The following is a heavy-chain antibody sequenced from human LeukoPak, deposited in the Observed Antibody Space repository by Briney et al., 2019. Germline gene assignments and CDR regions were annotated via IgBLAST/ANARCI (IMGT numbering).Heavy chain of an antibody. CDR3: AAPPLLTGYPYGI. D-gene: IGHD3-9*01. Sequence: SVKVSCRASGGTFSRYAISWVRQAPGQGLEWMGGIIPIFGTANYAQKFQGRVTITADESTSTAYMELSSLRSEDTAVYYCAAPPLLTGYPYGIWGQGTMVTVSS. CDR1: GGTFSRYA. J-gene: IGHJ3*02. CDR2: IIPIFGTA. V-gene: IGHV1-69*01.